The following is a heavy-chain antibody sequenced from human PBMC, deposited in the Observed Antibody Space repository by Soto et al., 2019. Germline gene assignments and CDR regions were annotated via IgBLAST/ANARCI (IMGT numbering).Heavy chain of an antibody. CDR1: GFTFSSYG. Sequence: GGSLRLSCAASGFTFSSYGMHWVRQAPGKGLEWVAVIWYDGSNKYYADSVKGRFTISRDNSKNTLYLQMNSLRAEDTAVYYCARAAINDYGSFFPWGQGTLVTVSS. V-gene: IGHV3-33*01. CDR2: IWYDGSNK. J-gene: IGHJ5*02. D-gene: IGHD5-12*01. CDR3: ARAAINDYGSFFP.